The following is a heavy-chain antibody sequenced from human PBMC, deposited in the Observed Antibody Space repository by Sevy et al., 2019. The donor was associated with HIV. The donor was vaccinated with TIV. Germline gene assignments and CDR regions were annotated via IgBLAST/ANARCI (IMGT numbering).Heavy chain of an antibody. J-gene: IGHJ6*03. CDR1: GFTFSSYA. V-gene: IGHV3-30-3*01. Sequence: GGSLRLSCAASGFTFSSYAMHWVRQAPGKGLEWVAVISYDGSNKYYADSVKGRFTISRDNSKNTLYLQMNSLRAEDTAVYYCVREGFFYDIHYYYYMDVWGKGTTVTVSS. D-gene: IGHD3-9*01. CDR3: VREGFFYDIHYYYYMDV. CDR2: ISYDGSNK.